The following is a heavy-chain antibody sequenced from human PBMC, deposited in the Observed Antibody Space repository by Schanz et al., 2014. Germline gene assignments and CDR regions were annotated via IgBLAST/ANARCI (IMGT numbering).Heavy chain of an antibody. CDR2: LTGSGTTT. V-gene: IGHV3-23*01. D-gene: IGHD3-10*01. J-gene: IGHJ6*02. CDR3: ARAQGVIRLYYGVDV. CDR1: GFSFRKSA. Sequence: EVQLLESGGGLVQPGGSLRLSCAASGFSFRKSAMSWVRQAPGKGLEWVSALTGSGTTTYYADSVKGRFTISRDLSSNTLDLQMNSLRADDSAVYYCARAQGVIRLYYGVDVWGQGTTVTVSS.